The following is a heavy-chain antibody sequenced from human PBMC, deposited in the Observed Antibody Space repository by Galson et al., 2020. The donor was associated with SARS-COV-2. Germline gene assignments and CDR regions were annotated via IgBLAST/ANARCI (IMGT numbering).Heavy chain of an antibody. CDR3: APEARVTTGYAY. J-gene: IGHJ4*02. V-gene: IGHV3-23*01. D-gene: IGHD4-17*01. CDR2: IGASGRST. CDR1: GFTFSSYA. Sequence: GESLKISCAASGFTFSSYAMSWVRQAPGKGLEWVSTIGASGRSTYFADSVRGRFTVSRDNSKKTLYLQMNSLRAEDTAVYYCAPEARVTTGYAYWGQGTLVTVSS.